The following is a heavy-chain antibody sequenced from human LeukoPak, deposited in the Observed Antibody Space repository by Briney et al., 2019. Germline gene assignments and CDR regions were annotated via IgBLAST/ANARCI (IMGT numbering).Heavy chain of an antibody. CDR3: ARVGVYDSSRRQFDY. V-gene: IGHV4-39*07. CDR1: GGSISSSSYY. J-gene: IGHJ4*02. CDR2: IHYRGST. D-gene: IGHD3-22*01. Sequence: SETLSLTCTVSGGSISSSSYYWGWIRQPPGKGLEWIGSIHYRGSTYYNPSLKSRVTISVDTSKNQFSLKLSSVTAADTAVYYCARVGVYDSSRRQFDYWGQGTLVTASS.